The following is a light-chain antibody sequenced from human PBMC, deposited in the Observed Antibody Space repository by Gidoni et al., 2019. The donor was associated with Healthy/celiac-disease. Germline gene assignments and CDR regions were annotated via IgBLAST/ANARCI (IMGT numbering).Light chain of an antibody. V-gene: IGKV1-39*01. Sequence: DIQMTQSPSSLSASVGYRVTITCRASQSIRSYLNWYQQKPVKAPTLLIYSSSRLQSGVPSRFSGSGSGTDFTLTISSLQPEDFATYYCQQSYSTLRTFGQGTKVEIK. CDR1: QSIRSY. CDR3: QQSYSTLRT. CDR2: SSS. J-gene: IGKJ1*01.